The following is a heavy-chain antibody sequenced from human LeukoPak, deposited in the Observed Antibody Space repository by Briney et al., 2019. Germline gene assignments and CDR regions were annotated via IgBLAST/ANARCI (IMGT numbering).Heavy chain of an antibody. CDR2: INTNTGNP. V-gene: IGHV7-4-1*02. CDR3: ARDGLNDFWSGPYYYYYYYMDV. CDR1: GYTFTSYA. D-gene: IGHD3-3*01. J-gene: IGHJ6*03. Sequence: ASVKVSCKASGYTFTSYAMNWVRQAPGQGLEWMGWINTNTGNPTYAQGFTRRFVFSLDTSVSTAYLQISSLKAEDTAVYYCARDGLNDFWSGPYYYYYYYMDVWGKGTTVTVSS.